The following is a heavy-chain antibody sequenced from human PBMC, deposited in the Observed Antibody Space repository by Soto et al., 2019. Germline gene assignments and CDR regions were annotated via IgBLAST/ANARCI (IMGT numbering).Heavy chain of an antibody. CDR2: INHSGST. J-gene: IGHJ4*02. CDR1: GGSFSGYY. Sequence: PSETLYLTCAVYGGSFSGYYWSWIRQPPGKGLEWIGEINHSGSTNYNPSLKSRVTISVDTSKNQFSLKLSSVTAADTAVYYCARGALYDIWTGYESEFDYWGQGTLVTVSS. D-gene: IGHD3-9*01. CDR3: ARGALYDIWTGYESEFDY. V-gene: IGHV4-34*01.